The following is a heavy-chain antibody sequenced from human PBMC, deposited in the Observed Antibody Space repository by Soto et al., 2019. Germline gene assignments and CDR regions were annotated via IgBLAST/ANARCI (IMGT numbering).Heavy chain of an antibody. CDR1: GFTFGDYA. V-gene: IGHV3-49*03. Sequence: GGSMRLSCTASGFTFGDYAMSWFRQAPGKGLEWVGFIRSKAYGGTTEYAASVKGRFTISRDDSKSIAYLQMNSLKTEDTAVYYCTRDIKWRFLEWLSDYYYYGMDVWGQGTTVTVSS. D-gene: IGHD3-3*01. CDR3: TRDIKWRFLEWLSDYYYYGMDV. J-gene: IGHJ6*02. CDR2: IRSKAYGGTT.